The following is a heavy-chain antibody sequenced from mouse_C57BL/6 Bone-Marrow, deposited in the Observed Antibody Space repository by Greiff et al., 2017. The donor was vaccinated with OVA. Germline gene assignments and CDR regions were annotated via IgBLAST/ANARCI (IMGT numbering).Heavy chain of an antibody. Sequence: QVQLKQSGAELARPGASVKLSCKASGYTFTSYGISWVKQRTGQGLEWIGEIYPRSGNTYYNEKFKGKATLTADKSSSTAYMELRSLTSEDSAVYFGARLIYYGSSPSYWYFDVWGTGTAVTVSS. CDR1: GYTFTSYG. D-gene: IGHD1-1*01. CDR3: ARLIYYGSSPSYWYFDV. J-gene: IGHJ1*03. V-gene: IGHV1-81*01. CDR2: IYPRSGNT.